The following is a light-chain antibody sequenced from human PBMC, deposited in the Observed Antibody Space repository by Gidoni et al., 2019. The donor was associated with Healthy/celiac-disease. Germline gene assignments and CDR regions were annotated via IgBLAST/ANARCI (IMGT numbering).Light chain of an antibody. CDR3: QQYGSSPTGT. J-gene: IGKJ2*02. V-gene: IGKV3-20*01. CDR1: QSVSSSY. CDR2: GAS. Sequence: PGERATLSCRASQSVSSSYLAWYQQKPGQAPRLLIYGASSRATGIPDRFSGSGSGTDFTLTISRLEPEDFAVYYCQQYGSSPTGTFGQXTKLEIK.